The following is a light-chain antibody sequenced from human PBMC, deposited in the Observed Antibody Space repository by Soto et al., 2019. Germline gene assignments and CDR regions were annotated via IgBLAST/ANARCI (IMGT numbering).Light chain of an antibody. CDR2: GAS. J-gene: IGKJ1*01. CDR1: QSVRSN. CDR3: QQYNIWPRP. V-gene: IGKV3-15*01. Sequence: EIVMTQSPATLSVSPGETATLSCTASQSVRSNLAWFQLRPGQAPRLLISGASIRATGIPARFSGSGSGTEFTLTISSLQSEDSAFYYCQQYNIWPRPFGQGTKVEIK.